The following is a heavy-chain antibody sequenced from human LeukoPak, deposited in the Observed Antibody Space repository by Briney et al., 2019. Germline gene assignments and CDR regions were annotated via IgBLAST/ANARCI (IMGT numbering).Heavy chain of an antibody. CDR1: GLTFGNYG. J-gene: IGHJ4*02. D-gene: IGHD4-17*01. V-gene: IGHV3-23*01. CDR2: IGGGGYTT. CDR3: ARSPYGGYGDN. Sequence: GGSLRLSCVASGLTFGNYGMNWVRQAPGKGLEWVSSIGGGGYTTYYADSVRGRFTISRDNSKNSMYLQMSSLRAEDTAVYYCARSPYGGYGDNWGQGTLVTVSS.